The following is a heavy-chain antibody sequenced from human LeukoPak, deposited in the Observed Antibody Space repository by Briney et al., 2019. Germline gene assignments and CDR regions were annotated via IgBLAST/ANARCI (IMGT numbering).Heavy chain of an antibody. CDR1: GYSFTTYW. CDR3: ARHLRHSGSYFIDY. D-gene: IGHD1-26*01. J-gene: IGHJ4*02. Sequence: GESLKISCKASGYSFTTYWIGWVRQIPGKGLEWMGTIYPGDSDTRYSPSFQGQVTISADKSISTAYLQWSSLKASDTAMYYCARHLRHSGSYFIDYWGQGTLVTVSS. CDR2: IYPGDSDT. V-gene: IGHV5-51*01.